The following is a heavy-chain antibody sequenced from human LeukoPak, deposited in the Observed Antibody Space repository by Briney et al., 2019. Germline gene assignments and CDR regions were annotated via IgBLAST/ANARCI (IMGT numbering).Heavy chain of an antibody. CDR1: GFTFSDYY. D-gene: IGHD3-9*01. CDR2: ISSSGSTI. J-gene: IGHJ4*02. Sequence: KTGGSLRLSCAASGFTFSDYYMSWIRQAPGKGPEWVSYISSSGSTIYYADSVKGRFTISRDNAKNSLYLQMNSLRAEDTAVYYCARAGSTHYDILTGYQGNSDYWGQGTLVTVSS. CDR3: ARAGSTHYDILTGYQGNSDY. V-gene: IGHV3-11*01.